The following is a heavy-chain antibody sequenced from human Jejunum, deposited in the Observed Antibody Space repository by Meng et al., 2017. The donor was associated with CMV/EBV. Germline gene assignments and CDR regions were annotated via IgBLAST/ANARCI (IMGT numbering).Heavy chain of an antibody. CDR1: GDSVSRNSGA. D-gene: IGHD6-19*01. V-gene: IGHV6-1*01. J-gene: IGHJ4*02. CDR2: TYYRSKWYS. CDR3: AREGGWNYFDY. Sequence: QVQLQQLGPGLVKPSETLSLLCAISGDSVSRNSGAWHWIRQSPSRGLEWLGRTYYRSKWYSEYAPSVKSRIVINPDTSKNQFSLQVNSVTPEDTAVYYCAREGGWNYFDYWGQGALVTVSS.